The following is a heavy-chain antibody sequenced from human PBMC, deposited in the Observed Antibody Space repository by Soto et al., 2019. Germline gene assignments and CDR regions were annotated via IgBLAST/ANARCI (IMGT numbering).Heavy chain of an antibody. Sequence: GGSLRLSCAASGFTFSSYAMSWVRQAPGKGLEWVSAISGSGGSTYYADSVKGLFTISRDNSKNTLYLQMNSLRAEDTDVYSCAKGDCGGDCYQSAFDYWGQGTLVTVSS. V-gene: IGHV3-23*01. D-gene: IGHD2-21*02. CDR2: ISGSGGST. CDR1: GFTFSSYA. CDR3: AKGDCGGDCYQSAFDY. J-gene: IGHJ4*02.